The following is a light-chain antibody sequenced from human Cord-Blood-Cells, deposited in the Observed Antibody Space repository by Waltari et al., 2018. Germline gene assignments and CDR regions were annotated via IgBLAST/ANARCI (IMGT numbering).Light chain of an antibody. CDR2: RTS. Sequence: QSVLTQPPSVSGAPGQRVTISCPGSSSNIGAGYDVHWYQQLPGTAPKLLIYRTSNRPSGVPDRFSRSNSGTSASLAITGLQAEDEADYSCQSYDSSLSGWVFGGGTKLTVL. J-gene: IGLJ3*02. CDR1: SSNIGAGYD. V-gene: IGLV1-40*01. CDR3: QSYDSSLSGWV.